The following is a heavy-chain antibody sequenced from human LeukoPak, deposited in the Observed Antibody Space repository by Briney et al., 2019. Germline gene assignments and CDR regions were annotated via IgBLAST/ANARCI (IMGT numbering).Heavy chain of an antibody. CDR2: ISSSSSYI. J-gene: IGHJ4*02. CDR1: GFTFSSYS. Sequence: PGGSLRLSCAASGFTFSSYSMNWVRQAPGKGLEWVSSISSSSSYIYYADSVKGRFTISRDSAKNSLYLQMNSLRAEDTAVYYCARDRPRGYSSGCSDYWGQGTLVTVSS. V-gene: IGHV3-21*01. CDR3: ARDRPRGYSSGCSDY. D-gene: IGHD6-19*01.